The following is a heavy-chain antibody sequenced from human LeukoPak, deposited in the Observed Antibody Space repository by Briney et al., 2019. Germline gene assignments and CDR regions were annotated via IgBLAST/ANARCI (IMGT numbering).Heavy chain of an antibody. D-gene: IGHD4-23*01. V-gene: IGHV3-21*01. Sequence: PGGSLRLSCAASGFTFSIYSMNWVRQAPGKGLGWVSSISSSSSYIYYADSVKGRFTISRDNAKNSLYLQMNSLRAEDTAVYYCARDGGHYGGNSFDYWGQGTLVTVSS. CDR1: GFTFSIYS. J-gene: IGHJ4*02. CDR3: ARDGGHYGGNSFDY. CDR2: ISSSSSYI.